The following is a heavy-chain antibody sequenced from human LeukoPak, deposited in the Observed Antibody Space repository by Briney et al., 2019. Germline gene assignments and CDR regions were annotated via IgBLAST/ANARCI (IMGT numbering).Heavy chain of an antibody. Sequence: ASVKVSCKASGYTFTSYYIHWVRQAPGQGLEWMGIINPSGGSTIYARKFQGRVTMTEDTSTDTAYMELSSLRSEDTAVYYCATDSIGGYPTGSYWGQGTLVTVSS. CDR3: ATDSIGGYPTGSY. J-gene: IGHJ4*02. D-gene: IGHD5-12*01. CDR1: GYTFTSYY. V-gene: IGHV1-46*01. CDR2: INPSGGST.